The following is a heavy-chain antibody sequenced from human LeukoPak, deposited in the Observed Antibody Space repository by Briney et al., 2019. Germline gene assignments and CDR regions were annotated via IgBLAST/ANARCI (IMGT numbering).Heavy chain of an antibody. CDR2: MNPNSGNT. V-gene: IGHV1-8*01. Sequence: ASVKVSCKASGYTFTSYDIDWVRQAPGQGLEWMGWMNPNSGNTAYAQKFQVRVTMTRDTAINTAYLELSSLTPEDTAVYYCARALLIGNWFDPWGQGALVTVSS. CDR3: ARALLIGNWFDP. D-gene: IGHD3-22*01. CDR1: GYTFTSYD. J-gene: IGHJ5*02.